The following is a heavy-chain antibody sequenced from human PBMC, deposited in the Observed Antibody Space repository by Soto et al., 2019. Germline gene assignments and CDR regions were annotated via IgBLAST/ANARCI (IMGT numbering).Heavy chain of an antibody. CDR3: ARSLPNVLRFLEWLLWSMDV. CDR1: GYTFTSYA. CDR2: INAGNGNT. J-gene: IGHJ6*03. V-gene: IGHV1-3*01. D-gene: IGHD3-3*01. Sequence: ASVEVSCKASGYTFTSYAMHWVRQAPGQRLEWMGWINAGNGNTKYSQKFQGRVTITRDTSASTAYMELSSLRSEDTAVYYCARSLPNVLRFLEWLLWSMDVWGKGTTVTVSS.